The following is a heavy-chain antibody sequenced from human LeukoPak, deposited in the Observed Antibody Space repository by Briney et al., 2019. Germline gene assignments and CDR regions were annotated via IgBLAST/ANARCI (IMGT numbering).Heavy chain of an antibody. D-gene: IGHD4-17*01. CDR3: AKGYGDYYNWFDP. Sequence: GGSLRLPCAASGFTLDDYAMHWVRQAPGKGLEWASGISWNSGSIGYADSVKGRFTISRDNAKNSLYLQMNSLRAEDTALYYCAKGYGDYYNWFDPWGQGTLVTGSS. V-gene: IGHV3-9*01. CDR1: GFTLDDYA. CDR2: ISWNSGSI. J-gene: IGHJ5*02.